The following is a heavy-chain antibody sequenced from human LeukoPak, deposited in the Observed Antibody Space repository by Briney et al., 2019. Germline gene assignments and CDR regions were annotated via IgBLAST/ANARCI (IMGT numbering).Heavy chain of an antibody. Sequence: PGGSLRLSCAASGFTFSSYAMSWVRQAPGKGLEWVSAISGSGGSTYYADSVKGRFTISRDNSKNTLYLQMNSLRAEDTAVYYCAKAQTMVRGVIAFDYWGQGTLVTVSS. CDR1: GFTFSSYA. V-gene: IGHV3-23*01. CDR3: AKAQTMVRGVIAFDY. D-gene: IGHD3-10*01. CDR2: ISGSGGST. J-gene: IGHJ4*02.